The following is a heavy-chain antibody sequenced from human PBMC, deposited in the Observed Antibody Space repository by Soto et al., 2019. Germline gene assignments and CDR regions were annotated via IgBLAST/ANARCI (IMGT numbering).Heavy chain of an antibody. CDR3: ASRSPALHY. D-gene: IGHD2-2*01. CDR2: IWYDGSNK. J-gene: IGHJ4*02. V-gene: IGHV3-33*01. Sequence: PGGSLRLSCAASGFTFSSYGMHWARQAPGKGLEWVAVIWYDGSNKYYADSVKGRFTISRDNSKNTLYLQMNSLRAEDTAVYYCASRSPALHYWGQGTLVTVSS. CDR1: GFTFSSYG.